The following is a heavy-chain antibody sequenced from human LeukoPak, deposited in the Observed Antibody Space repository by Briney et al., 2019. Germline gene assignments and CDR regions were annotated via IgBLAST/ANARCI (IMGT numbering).Heavy chain of an antibody. CDR3: ARSSLSSSFDY. D-gene: IGHD6-13*01. J-gene: IGHJ4*02. CDR2: INHSGST. V-gene: IGHV4-34*01. CDR1: GGSFSGYY. Sequence: PSETLSLTCAVYGGSFSGYYWSWIRQPPGKGLEWIGEINHSGSTNYNLSLKSRVTISVDTSKNQFSLKLSSVTAADTAVYYCARSSLSSSFDYWGQGTLVTVSS.